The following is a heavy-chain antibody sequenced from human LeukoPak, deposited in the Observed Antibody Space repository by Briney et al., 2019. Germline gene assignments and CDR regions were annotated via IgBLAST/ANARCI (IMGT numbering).Heavy chain of an antibody. Sequence: PSEILSLTCDVYGGSFSGYYWSWIRQPPGKGLEWIGEINHSGSSSFNPSLKSRATISVDTSKIHFSLRLSSVTAADTAVYYCARGSRTPDYWGQGTRVTVSS. V-gene: IGHV4-34*01. CDR3: ARGSRTPDY. J-gene: IGHJ4*02. CDR2: INHSGSS. CDR1: GGSFSGYY.